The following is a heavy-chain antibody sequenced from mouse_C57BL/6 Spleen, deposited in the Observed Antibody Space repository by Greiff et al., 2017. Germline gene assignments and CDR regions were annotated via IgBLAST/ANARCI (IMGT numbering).Heavy chain of an antibody. V-gene: IGHV1-50*01. CDR2: IDPSDSYT. CDR3: ARRQALGAMDY. Sequence: VKQSCKASGYTFTSYWMQWVKQRPGQGLEWIGEIDPSDSYTNYNQKFKGKATLTVDTSSSTAYMQLSSLTSEDSAVYYCARRQALGAMDYWGQGTSVTVSS. J-gene: IGHJ4*01. CDR1: GYTFTSYW.